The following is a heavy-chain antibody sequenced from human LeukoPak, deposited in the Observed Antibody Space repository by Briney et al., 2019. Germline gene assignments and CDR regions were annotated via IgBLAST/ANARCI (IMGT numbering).Heavy chain of an antibody. CDR3: VRDYRGTLGYY. Sequence: GGSLRLSCAASGFTVSSNYMTWVRQAPGKGLEWVANIKQDGSEQNYVDSVKGRFTISRDNAKNSLYLQMNSLRAEDTAVYYCVRDYRGTLGYYWGQGTLVTVSS. J-gene: IGHJ4*02. V-gene: IGHV3-7*01. CDR1: GFTVSSNY. CDR2: IKQDGSEQ. D-gene: IGHD1-26*01.